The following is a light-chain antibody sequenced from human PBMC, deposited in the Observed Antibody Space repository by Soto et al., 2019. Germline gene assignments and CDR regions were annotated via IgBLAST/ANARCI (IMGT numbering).Light chain of an antibody. V-gene: IGKV1-39*01. Sequence: DIQMTQSPASLSASIGDTVTIACRASQNIDIYLNWYQHKPGTVPKLLIYAASGLQTGVPSRFSGSGSGTDVSLTISSLQPEDFATYYCQQSRTTPWTFGQGTKVDIK. CDR3: QQSRTTPWT. CDR1: QNIDIY. J-gene: IGKJ1*01. CDR2: AAS.